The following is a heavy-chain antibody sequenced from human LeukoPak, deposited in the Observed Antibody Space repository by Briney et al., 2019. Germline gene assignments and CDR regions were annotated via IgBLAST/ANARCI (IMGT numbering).Heavy chain of an antibody. V-gene: IGHV3-66*01. CDR3: ARDPSNGYFDY. CDR1: GFTVSSYY. D-gene: IGHD1-1*01. Sequence: AGGSLRLSCAASGFTVSSYYMSWVRQAPGKGLEWVSVIYSGGSTYYADSVKGRFTISRDNSNNALYLQMNSLRAEDTAVYYCARDPSNGYFDYWGQGTLVTVSS. J-gene: IGHJ4*02. CDR2: IYSGGST.